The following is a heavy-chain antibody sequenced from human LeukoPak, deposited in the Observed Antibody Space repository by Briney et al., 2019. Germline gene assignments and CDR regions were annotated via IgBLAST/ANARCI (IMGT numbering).Heavy chain of an antibody. Sequence: GESLRLSCTAHGFTFGDYGMSWVRQAPGKGLEWVSSINTGGVNTHYADSVKGRFTISRDNSRNTLYLQMNSLRAEDTALYYCAPQLWDHPGPWGQGIVVTVSS. J-gene: IGHJ5*02. D-gene: IGHD2-21*01. CDR1: GFTFGDYG. CDR2: INTGGVNT. CDR3: APQLWDHPGP. V-gene: IGHV3-23*01.